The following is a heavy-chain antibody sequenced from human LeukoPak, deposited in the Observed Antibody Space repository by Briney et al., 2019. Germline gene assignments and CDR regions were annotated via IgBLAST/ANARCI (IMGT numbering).Heavy chain of an antibody. CDR2: IYYSGST. Sequence: PSETLSLTCTVSGGSISSSSYYWGWIRQPPGKGLEWIGSIYYSGSTYYNPSLKSRVTISVDTSKNQFSLKLSSVTAADTAVYYCARDRVWFGESHTDYWGQGTLVTVSS. D-gene: IGHD3-10*01. CDR1: GGSISSSSYY. J-gene: IGHJ4*02. V-gene: IGHV4-39*07. CDR3: ARDRVWFGESHTDY.